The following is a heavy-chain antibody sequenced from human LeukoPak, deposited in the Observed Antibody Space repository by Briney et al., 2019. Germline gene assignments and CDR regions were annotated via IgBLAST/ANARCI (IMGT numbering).Heavy chain of an antibody. CDR2: IKEDGSEK. D-gene: IGHD1-26*01. CDR1: GFTFSSYW. J-gene: IGHJ4*02. V-gene: IGHV3-7*01. Sequence: PGGSLTLSCAASGFTFSSYWMNWVRQAPGKGLGWVANIKEDGSEKYYVDSVKGRFTISRDNAKNSLYLQMNSLRAEDTAVYYCARGLSGSYDYWGQGTLVTVSS. CDR3: ARGLSGSYDY.